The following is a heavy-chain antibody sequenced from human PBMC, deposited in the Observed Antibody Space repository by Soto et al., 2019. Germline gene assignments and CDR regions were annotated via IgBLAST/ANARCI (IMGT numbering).Heavy chain of an antibody. Sequence: EVQLLESGGGLVQPGGSLRLSCAASGFTFSSYAMSWVRQAPGKGLEWVSTISTSGGSTYYADSVQGRFTTSIDNSKNTLYLQITSLRAEDTAVYYCAKDGRGAYSYGSYYCDYWGQGTLVTVSS. CDR1: GFTFSSYA. CDR3: AKDGRGAYSYGSYYCDY. V-gene: IGHV3-23*01. D-gene: IGHD5-18*01. J-gene: IGHJ4*01. CDR2: ISTSGGST.